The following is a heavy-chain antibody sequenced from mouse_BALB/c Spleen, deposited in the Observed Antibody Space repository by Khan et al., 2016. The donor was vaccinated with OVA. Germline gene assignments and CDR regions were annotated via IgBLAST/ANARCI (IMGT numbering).Heavy chain of an antibody. Sequence: VQLKESGGGLVQPGGSRKLSCAASGFTFSSFGMHWVRQAPEKGLEWVAYISSDSSTIYYADTVKGRFTISRDNPKNTLFLQMTSLRSDDTAMYYCTRSFYYGYYFDYWGQGTTLTSSS. CDR1: GFTFSSFG. V-gene: IGHV5-17*02. D-gene: IGHD1-1*01. J-gene: IGHJ2*01. CDR2: ISSDSSTI. CDR3: TRSFYYGYYFDY.